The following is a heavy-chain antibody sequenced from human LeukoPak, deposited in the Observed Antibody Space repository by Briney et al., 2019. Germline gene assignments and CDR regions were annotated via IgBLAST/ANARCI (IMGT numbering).Heavy chain of an antibody. CDR1: GFTFSSYA. J-gene: IGHJ4*02. Sequence: GGSLRLSCATSGFTFSSYAFHWVRQAPGKGLEWVATMSFDVNNKYYADSVKGRFTISRDNSKNTLYLQMNSLRAEDTAVYYCARHKPLDYYDSSGYYAFDYWGQGTLVTVSS. CDR3: ARHKPLDYYDSSGYYAFDY. CDR2: MSFDVNNK. V-gene: IGHV3-30*14. D-gene: IGHD3-22*01.